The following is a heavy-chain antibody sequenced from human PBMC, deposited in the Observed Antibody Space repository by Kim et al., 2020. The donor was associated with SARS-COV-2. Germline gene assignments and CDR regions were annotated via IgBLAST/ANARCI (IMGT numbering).Heavy chain of an antibody. V-gene: IGHV3-23*01. CDR3: AKDAAYYYDSSGYYYGY. D-gene: IGHD3-22*01. J-gene: IGHJ4*02. Sequence: VKGRFTIPRDNSKNTLYLQMNSLRAEDTAVYYCAKDAAYYYDSSGYYYGYWGQGTLVTVSS.